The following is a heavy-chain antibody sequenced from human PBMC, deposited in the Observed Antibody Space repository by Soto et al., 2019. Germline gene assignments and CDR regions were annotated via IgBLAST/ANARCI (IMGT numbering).Heavy chain of an antibody. CDR1: GYTFTSHD. D-gene: IGHD4-17*01. CDR3: ARWDYGVYARFDY. CDR2: MNPNSGNK. J-gene: IGHJ4*02. V-gene: IGHV1-8*01. Sequence: QVQLVQSGAEVKKSGASVKVSCKASGYTFTSHDINCVRQATGQGLEWMGWMNPNSGNKGYAQKSQARVTMNRNTSISTAYMELGSLRSEDTAVYYCARWDYGVYARFDYWGQGTLVTVSS.